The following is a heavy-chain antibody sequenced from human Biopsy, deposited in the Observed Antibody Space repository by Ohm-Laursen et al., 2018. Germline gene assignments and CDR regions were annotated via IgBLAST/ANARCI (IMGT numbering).Heavy chain of an antibody. V-gene: IGHV1-2*02. Sequence: SVKVSCKASEYSVTDYYIHWVRHAPGQGFEWMGWINPKSGVANHAQNFQGRVSMTRDTSIHTVYLELNSLRSDDTAVYYCARDMTVTARPYYYSGVDVWGPGTRVTVSS. J-gene: IGHJ6*02. D-gene: IGHD4-17*01. CDR3: ARDMTVTARPYYYSGVDV. CDR1: EYSVTDYY. CDR2: INPKSGVA.